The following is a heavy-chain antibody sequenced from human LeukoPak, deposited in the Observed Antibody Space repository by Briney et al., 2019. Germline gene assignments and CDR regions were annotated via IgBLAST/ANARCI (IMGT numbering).Heavy chain of an antibody. J-gene: IGHJ5*02. V-gene: IGHV1-8*03. CDR3: ARDEYYYGSGSYYPAPYNWFDP. D-gene: IGHD3-10*01. CDR1: GYTFTSYD. Sequence: ASVKVSCKASGYTFTSYDINWVRQATGQGLEWMGWMNPNSGNTGYAQKFQGRVTITRNTSISTAYMELSSLRSEDTAVYYCARDEYYYGSGSYYPAPYNWFDPWGQGTLVTVSS. CDR2: MNPNSGNT.